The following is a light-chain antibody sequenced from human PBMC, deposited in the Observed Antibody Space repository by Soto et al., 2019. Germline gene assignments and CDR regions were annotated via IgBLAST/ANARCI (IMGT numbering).Light chain of an antibody. Sequence: DIQMTQFPSTLSASVGDTVTITCRASRSDSTWLAWYQQIPGGAPKLLIYKASILVSGVPSRFSGSGSGTDFTLKISRVEAEDVGVYYCMQALQTPSTFGQETKVDIK. J-gene: IGKJ1*01. V-gene: IGKV1-5*03. CDR3: MQALQTPST. CDR2: KAS. CDR1: RSDSTW.